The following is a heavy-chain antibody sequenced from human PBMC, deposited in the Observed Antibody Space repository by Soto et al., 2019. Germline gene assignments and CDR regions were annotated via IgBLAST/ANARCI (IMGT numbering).Heavy chain of an antibody. CDR2: INPSGGST. V-gene: IGHV1-46*01. CDR3: ARGDYGMDV. CDR1: GGTFSTYA. Sequence: ASVKVSCKASGGTFSTYAIGWVRQAPGQGLEWMGIINPSGGSTSYAQKFQGRVTMTRDTSTSTVYMELSSLRSEDTAVYYCARGDYGMDVWGQGTTVTVSS. J-gene: IGHJ6*02.